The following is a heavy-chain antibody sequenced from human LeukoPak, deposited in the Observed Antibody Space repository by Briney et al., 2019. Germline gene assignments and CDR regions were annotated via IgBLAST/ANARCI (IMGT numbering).Heavy chain of an antibody. CDR1: GGSISSYY. D-gene: IGHD6-25*01. V-gene: IGHV4-59*08. CDR2: INYSGST. J-gene: IGHJ3*02. Sequence: SETLSLTCTVSGGSISSYYWSWIRQPPGKGLEWIGYINYSGSTNYNPSLKSRVTIAVDTSKNQFSLKLSSVTAADTAVYYCARAAELDAFDIWGQGTMVTVSS. CDR3: ARAAELDAFDI.